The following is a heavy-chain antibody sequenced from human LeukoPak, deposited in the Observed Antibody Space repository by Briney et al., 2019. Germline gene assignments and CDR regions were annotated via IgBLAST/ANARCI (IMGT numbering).Heavy chain of an antibody. D-gene: IGHD3-22*01. CDR3: ARVGDSSGYDAFDI. CDR2: IYTSGST. J-gene: IGHJ3*02. V-gene: IGHV4-4*07. Sequence: SETLSLTCTVSGGSISSYYWSWIRQPAGKGLEWIGRIYTSGSTNYNPSLKSRVTMSVDTSKNQFSLKLSSVTAADTAVYYCARVGDSSGYDAFDIWGQGTMVTVSS. CDR1: GGSISSYY.